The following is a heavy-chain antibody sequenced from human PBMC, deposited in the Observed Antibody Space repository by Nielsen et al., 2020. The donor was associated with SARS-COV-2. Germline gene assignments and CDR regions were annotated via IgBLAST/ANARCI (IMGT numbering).Heavy chain of an antibody. V-gene: IGHV3-9*01. Sequence: GGSLRLSCAASGFTFDDYAMHWVRQAPGKGLEWVSGISWNSGSIGYADSVKGRFTISRDNAKTSLYLQMNSLRAEDTALYYCAKAWAGYSSTPIWGQGTMVTVSS. CDR1: GFTFDDYA. J-gene: IGHJ3*02. CDR3: AKAWAGYSSTPI. CDR2: ISWNSGSI. D-gene: IGHD6-19*01.